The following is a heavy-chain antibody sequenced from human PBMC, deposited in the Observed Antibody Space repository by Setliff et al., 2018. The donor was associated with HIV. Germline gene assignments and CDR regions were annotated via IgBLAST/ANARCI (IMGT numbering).Heavy chain of an antibody. CDR3: AKDYLPYYYDTPPYYPFDY. CDR1: GYTFNNYG. Sequence: GASVKVSCKASGYTFNNYGISWVRQAPGQGLEWMGGIIPIFGTANYAQKFQGRVTITADESTSTAYMEVSSLTSEDTAVYYCAKDYLPYYYDTPPYYPFDYWGQGTVVTVSS. CDR2: IIPIFGTA. J-gene: IGHJ4*02. D-gene: IGHD3-22*01. V-gene: IGHV1-69*13.